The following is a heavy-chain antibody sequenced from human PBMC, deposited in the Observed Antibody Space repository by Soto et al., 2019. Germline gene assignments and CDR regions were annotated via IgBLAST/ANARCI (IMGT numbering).Heavy chain of an antibody. CDR2: ISGSGVST. CDR1: GFTLTNYA. CDR3: AKDYGFVTAIFDY. Sequence: GGSLRLSCAASGFTLTNYAMSWVRQAPGKGLEWVSGISGSGVSTYYADSVKGRFTISRDNSKNTLYLQMNSLRAEDTAVYYCAKDYGFVTAIFDYWGQGTLVTVSS. V-gene: IGHV3-23*01. D-gene: IGHD2-21*02. J-gene: IGHJ4*02.